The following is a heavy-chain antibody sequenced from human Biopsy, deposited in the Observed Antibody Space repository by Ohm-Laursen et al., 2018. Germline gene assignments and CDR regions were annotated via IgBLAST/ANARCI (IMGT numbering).Heavy chain of an antibody. V-gene: IGHV4-4*07. CDR1: GGYINNYY. CDR2: IYSGGST. Sequence: SQTLSLTCTVSGGYINNYYWSWIRQPPGKGLEWIGHIYSGGSTNYNPSLKSRVTMSVDTSKKQLSLRLRSVTAADTAMYYCASVVLGPPNYAFDLWGQGTMVVVSS. J-gene: IGHJ3*01. CDR3: ASVVLGPPNYAFDL. D-gene: IGHD3-22*01.